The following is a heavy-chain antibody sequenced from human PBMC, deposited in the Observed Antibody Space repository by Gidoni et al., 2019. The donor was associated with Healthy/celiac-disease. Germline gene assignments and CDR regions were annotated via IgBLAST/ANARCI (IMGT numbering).Heavy chain of an antibody. V-gene: IGHV4-31*03. D-gene: IGHD3-16*01. J-gene: IGHJ3*02. CDR3: ARRTGGEDFDI. CDR2: IYYSGST. CDR1: GGSISSGGYY. Sequence: QVQLQESGPGLVKPSQTLSPTCTVSGGSISSGGYYWSWIRQHPGQGLEWIGYIYYSGSTYYNPSLKRRVTISVDTSKIQFSLKLSSVTAADTAVYYCARRTGGEDFDIWGQGTMVTVSS.